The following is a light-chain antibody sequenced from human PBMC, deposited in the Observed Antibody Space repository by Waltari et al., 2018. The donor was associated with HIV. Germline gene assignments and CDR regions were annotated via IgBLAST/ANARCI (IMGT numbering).Light chain of an antibody. J-gene: IGKJ3*01. CDR1: QSVSNH. Sequence: DTVLTQYPATLPLSPGARATISCRASQSVSNHLAWYQQKPGQAPRLLIYDASNRATGVPARFSGSRSGTDFTLTISSLDPEDFAVYYCQQRSNWPPEFTFGPGTKVDIK. CDR2: DAS. CDR3: QQRSNWPPEFT. V-gene: IGKV3-11*01.